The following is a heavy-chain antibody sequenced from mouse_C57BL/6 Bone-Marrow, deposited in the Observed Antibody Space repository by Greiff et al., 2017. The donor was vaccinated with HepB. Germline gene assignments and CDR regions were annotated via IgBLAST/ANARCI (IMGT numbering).Heavy chain of an antibody. Sequence: QVQLQQSGAELARPGASVKLSCKASGYTFTSYGISWVKQRTGQGLEWIGEIYPRSGNTYYNEKFKGKATLTADKSSSTAYMELRSLTSEDSAVYFCARDEGMGTWYFDVWGTGTTVTVSS. V-gene: IGHV1-81*01. D-gene: IGHD2-14*01. CDR1: GYTFTSYG. CDR2: IYPRSGNT. CDR3: ARDEGMGTWYFDV. J-gene: IGHJ1*03.